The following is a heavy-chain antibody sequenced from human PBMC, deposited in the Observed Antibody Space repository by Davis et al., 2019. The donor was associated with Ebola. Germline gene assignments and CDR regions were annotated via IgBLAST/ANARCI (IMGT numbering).Heavy chain of an antibody. CDR1: GFTFSSYA. CDR3: AKNLGYSSGWYSSSREGGFDY. J-gene: IGHJ4*02. Sequence: GESLKISCAASGFTFSSYAMSWVRQAPGKGLEWVSAISGSGGSTYYADSVKGRFTISRDNSKNTLYLQMNSLRAEDTAVYYCAKNLGYSSGWYSSSREGGFDYWGQGTLVTVSS. CDR2: ISGSGGST. V-gene: IGHV3-23*01. D-gene: IGHD6-19*01.